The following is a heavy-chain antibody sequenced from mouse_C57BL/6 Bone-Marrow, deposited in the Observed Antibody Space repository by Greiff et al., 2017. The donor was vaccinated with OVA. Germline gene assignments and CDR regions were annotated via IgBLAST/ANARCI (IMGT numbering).Heavy chain of an antibody. CDR1: GYTFTSYN. D-gene: IGHD2-3*01. CDR3: ARYDGYYGYWYFDV. V-gene: IGHV1-12*01. Sequence: LQQSGAELVRPGASVKMSCKASGYTFTSYNMHWVKQTPRQGLEWIGAIYPGNGDTSYNQKFKGKATLTVDKSSSTAYMQLSSLTSEDSAVYFCARYDGYYGYWYFDVWGTGTTVTVSS. J-gene: IGHJ1*03. CDR2: IYPGNGDT.